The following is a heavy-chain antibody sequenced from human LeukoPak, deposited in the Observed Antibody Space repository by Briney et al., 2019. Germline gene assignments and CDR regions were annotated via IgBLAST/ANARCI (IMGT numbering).Heavy chain of an antibody. CDR2: IYPGDSDT. V-gene: IGHV5-51*01. D-gene: IGHD3-10*01. CDR1: GYNFTSYW. CDR3: ARRTYTYYYGSGSLHLDY. Sequence: GESLKISCQDSGYNFTSYWIGWVRQMPGKGLEWTGIIYPGDSDTIYNPSFQGQVTISADKSTSTAYLQWTSLKASDTAMYYCARRTYTYYYGSGSLHLDYWGQGTLVTVSS. J-gene: IGHJ4*02.